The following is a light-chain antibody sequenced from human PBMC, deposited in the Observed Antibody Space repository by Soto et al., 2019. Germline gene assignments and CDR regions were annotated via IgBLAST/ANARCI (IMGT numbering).Light chain of an antibody. CDR2: DVS. CDR1: SSDVGGYNY. J-gene: IGLJ1*01. V-gene: IGLV2-14*01. CDR3: SSYTSSSILYV. Sequence: QSALTQPASVSGSPGQSITLSCTGTSSDVGGYNYVSWYQQHPGKAPQLMIYDVSNRPSGVSNRFSGSKSGNTASLTISGLQADDEADYYCSSYTSSSILYVFGTGTKLSVL.